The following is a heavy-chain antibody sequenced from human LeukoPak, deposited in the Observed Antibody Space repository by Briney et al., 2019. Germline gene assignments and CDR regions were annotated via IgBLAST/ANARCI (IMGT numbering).Heavy chain of an antibody. D-gene: IGHD2-15*01. CDR1: GFTFSSYA. CDR3: AKAPVTTCSGAYCYPFDY. CDR2: ITGSGGRT. Sequence: GKSLRLSCAASGFTFSSYAMNWVRQAPGKGLEWVSAITGSGGRTYYADSVKGRFTISRDNSKNTLYLQMNSLRAEDAAVYYCAKAPVTTCSGAYCYPFDYWGQGTLVTVSS. V-gene: IGHV3-23*01. J-gene: IGHJ4*02.